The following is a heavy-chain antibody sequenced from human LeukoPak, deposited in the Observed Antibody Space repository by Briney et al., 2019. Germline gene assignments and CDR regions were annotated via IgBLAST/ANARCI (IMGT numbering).Heavy chain of an antibody. J-gene: IGHJ4*02. CDR1: GFTFSSYA. CDR2: ISYDGSNK. D-gene: IGHD3-16*02. V-gene: IGHV3-30*04. CDR3: ATYDYVWGSYRSGAFDY. Sequence: PGGSLRLSCAASGFTFSSYAMHWVRQAPGKGLEWVAVISYDGSNKYYADSVKGRFTISRDNSKNTLYLRMNSLRAEDTAVYYCATYDYVWGSYRSGAFDYWGQGTLVTVSS.